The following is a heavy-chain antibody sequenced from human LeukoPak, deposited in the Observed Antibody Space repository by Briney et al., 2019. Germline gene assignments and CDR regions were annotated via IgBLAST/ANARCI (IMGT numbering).Heavy chain of an antibody. Sequence: GASVKVSCKASGYTFTGYYMHWVRQAPGQGLEWMGRINPNSGGTNYARKFQGRVTMTRDTSISTAYMELSRLRSDDTAVYYCARDRGYDYGDSYYAFDIWGQGTMVTVSS. V-gene: IGHV1-2*06. CDR2: INPNSGGT. CDR1: GYTFTGYY. J-gene: IGHJ3*02. D-gene: IGHD4-17*01. CDR3: ARDRGYDYGDSYYAFDI.